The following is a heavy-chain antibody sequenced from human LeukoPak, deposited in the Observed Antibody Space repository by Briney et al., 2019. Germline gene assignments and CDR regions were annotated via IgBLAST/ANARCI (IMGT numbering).Heavy chain of an antibody. CDR1: GFTVSSNY. CDR2: IYSGGRT. Sequence: GGSLRLSCAASGFTVSSNYMSWVRQAPGKGLEWVSVIYSGGRTYYADSVKGRFTISMDNSKNTLYLQMNSLRAEDTAVYYCARVPLEFRSSTSCYRYYYIDVWGKGTTVTVSS. V-gene: IGHV3-53*01. CDR3: ARVPLEFRSSTSCYRYYYIDV. J-gene: IGHJ6*03. D-gene: IGHD2-2*02.